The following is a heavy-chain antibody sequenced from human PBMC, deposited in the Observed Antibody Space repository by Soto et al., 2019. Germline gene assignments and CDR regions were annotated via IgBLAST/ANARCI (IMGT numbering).Heavy chain of an antibody. CDR2: VSGGGTRT. V-gene: IGHV3-23*01. J-gene: IGHJ5*01. D-gene: IGHD6-13*01. CDR1: GFIFSNHA. CDR3: AKIGSSWYDLDA. Sequence: GGSMRPSCVAHGFIFSNHAMSWARPAPGKGLEWVSVVSGGGTRTDYADSVKGRLTISRDNSKNTVHLQMNSLRAEETAIYYCAKIGSSWYDLDAWGQGTLVTVSS.